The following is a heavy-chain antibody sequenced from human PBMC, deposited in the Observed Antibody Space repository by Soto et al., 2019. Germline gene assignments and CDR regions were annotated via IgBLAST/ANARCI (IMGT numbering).Heavy chain of an antibody. J-gene: IGHJ4*02. Sequence: GGSLRLSCAASAFTFSDYYMGWIRQAPGKGLEWLSYISGNGNTIYYADSVKGRFIVSRDNAKNLLYLQMNSLRAEDTAVYYCAASAVVAAHYWGQGALVTVSS. CDR2: ISGNGNTI. CDR3: AASAVVAAHY. D-gene: IGHD2-15*01. CDR1: AFTFSDYY. V-gene: IGHV3-11*01.